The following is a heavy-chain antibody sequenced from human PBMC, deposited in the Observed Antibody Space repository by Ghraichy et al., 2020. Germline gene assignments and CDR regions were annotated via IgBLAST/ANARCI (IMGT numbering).Heavy chain of an antibody. D-gene: IGHD3-10*01. Sequence: ASVKVSCKASGYTFTSYDINWVRQATGQGLEWMGWMNPNSGNTVYAQNFQGRVTMTRNTSISTAYMELSSLRTDDTAVYYCARGSTMVWGVSPTGYYGMDVWGQGTTVTGSS. J-gene: IGHJ6*02. CDR1: GYTFTSYD. CDR3: ARGSTMVWGVSPTGYYGMDV. V-gene: IGHV1-8*01. CDR2: MNPNSGNT.